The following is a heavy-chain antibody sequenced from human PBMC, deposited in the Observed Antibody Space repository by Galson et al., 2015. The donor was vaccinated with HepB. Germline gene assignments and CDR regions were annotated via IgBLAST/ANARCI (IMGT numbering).Heavy chain of an antibody. D-gene: IGHD3-22*01. Sequence: PALVKPTQTLTLTCTFSGFSLSTSGVGVGWIRQPPGKALEWLALIYWDDDKRYRPSLKSRLSITKGTSKNQVVLTMTNMDPVDTATYYCARVDEFDSFDIWGQGTLVIVSS. J-gene: IGHJ3*02. V-gene: IGHV2-5*02. CDR1: GFSLSTSGVG. CDR3: ARVDEFDSFDI. CDR2: IYWDDDK.